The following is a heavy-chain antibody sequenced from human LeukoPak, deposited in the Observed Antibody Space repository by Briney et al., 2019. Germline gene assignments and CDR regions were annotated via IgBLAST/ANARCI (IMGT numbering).Heavy chain of an antibody. Sequence: ASVKVPCKASGYIFSGYYMHWLRQAPGQGLEWMGWINPNSGGADYAQKFQGRVTMTRDTSISTAYMALSRLRSDDTAVYYCAIQTPGMITFRSWGQGTLVTVSS. CDR2: INPNSGGA. CDR1: GYIFSGYY. V-gene: IGHV1-2*02. D-gene: IGHD3-16*01. CDR3: AIQTPGMITFRS. J-gene: IGHJ5*02.